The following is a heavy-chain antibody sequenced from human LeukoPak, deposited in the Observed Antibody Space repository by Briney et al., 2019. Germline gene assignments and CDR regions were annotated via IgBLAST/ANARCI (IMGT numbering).Heavy chain of an antibody. CDR1: GFTFSSYS. V-gene: IGHV3-48*04. J-gene: IGHJ6*02. Sequence: PGGSLRLSCAASGFTFSSYSMNWVRQAPGKGLEWVSYISSSSSTIYYADSVKGRFTISRDNAKNSLYLQMNSLRAEDTAVYYRARDGVRGSYYYYYYGMDVWGQGTTVTVSS. CDR2: ISSSSSTI. D-gene: IGHD1-26*01. CDR3: ARDGVRGSYYYYYYGMDV.